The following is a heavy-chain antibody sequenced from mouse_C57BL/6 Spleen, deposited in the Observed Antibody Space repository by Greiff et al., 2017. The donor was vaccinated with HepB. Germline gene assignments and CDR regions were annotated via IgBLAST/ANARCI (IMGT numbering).Heavy chain of an antibody. V-gene: IGHV3-6*01. CDR1: GYSITSGYY. D-gene: IGHD1-1*01. CDR2: ISYDGSN. J-gene: IGHJ1*03. Sequence: ESGPGLVKPSQSLSLTCSVTGYSITSGYYWNWIRQFPGNKLEWMGYISYDGSNNYNPSLKNRISITRDTSTNQFFLKVKSVTTEDTATYYCAREEDTTVVEYFDVWGTGTTVTVSS. CDR3: AREEDTTVVEYFDV.